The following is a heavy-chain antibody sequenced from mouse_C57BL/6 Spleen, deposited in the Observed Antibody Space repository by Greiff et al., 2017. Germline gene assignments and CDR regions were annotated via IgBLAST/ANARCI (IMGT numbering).Heavy chain of an antibody. Sequence: VQLQQSDAELVKPGASVKISCKVSGYTFTDHSIHWMKQRPEQGLEWIGYIYPRDGSTKYNEKFKGKATLTADKSSSTAYMQLNSLTSEDSEVYFGARSSYDYDEYYAMDYWGQGTSVTVSS. D-gene: IGHD2-4*01. CDR2: IYPRDGST. V-gene: IGHV1-78*01. CDR3: ARSSYDYDEYYAMDY. CDR1: GYTFTDHS. J-gene: IGHJ4*01.